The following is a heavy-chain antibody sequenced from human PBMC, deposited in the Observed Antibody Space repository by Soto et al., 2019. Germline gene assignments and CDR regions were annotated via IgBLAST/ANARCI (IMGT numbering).Heavy chain of an antibody. CDR2: IYYSGYT. D-gene: IGHD6-19*01. J-gene: IGHJ4*02. Sequence: SETLSLTCTVSGASLSSYSWNWSRERPGKGLEWIGYIYYSGYTNYNPSLKSRFTISLDTSKNQFPLGLSSVTAADTAVYYCARAKRHTSGVYYYFDYWGQGTPVTVSS. CDR1: GASLSSYS. V-gene: IGHV4-59*01. CDR3: ARAKRHTSGVYYYFDY.